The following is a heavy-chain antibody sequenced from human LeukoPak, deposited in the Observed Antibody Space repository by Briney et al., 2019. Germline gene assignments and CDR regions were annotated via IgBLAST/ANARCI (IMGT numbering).Heavy chain of an antibody. J-gene: IGHJ5*02. V-gene: IGHV4-39*01. CDR1: GGSISSSSYY. Sequence: PSETLSLTCTVSGGSISSSSYYWGWIRQPPGKGLEWIGSIYYSGSTYYNPSLKSRVTISVDTSKNQFSLKLSYVTAADTAVYYCARTNLDWFDPWGQGTLVTVSS. CDR2: IYYSGST. D-gene: IGHD3-16*01. CDR3: ARTNLDWFDP.